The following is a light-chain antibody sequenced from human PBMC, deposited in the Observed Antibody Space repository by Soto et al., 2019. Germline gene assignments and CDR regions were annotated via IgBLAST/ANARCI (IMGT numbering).Light chain of an antibody. J-gene: IGKJ1*01. V-gene: IGKV3-15*01. CDR3: QHYNSYSEA. CDR2: DVS. Sequence: EIVMTQSPASLSVSPGERVTLSCRAGQGVTTNFAWYQQKSGQSPRLLIYDVSTRATGVPARFSGTGSETDFTLTISGLQSEDSATYYCQHYNSYSEAFGQGTKVELK. CDR1: QGVTTN.